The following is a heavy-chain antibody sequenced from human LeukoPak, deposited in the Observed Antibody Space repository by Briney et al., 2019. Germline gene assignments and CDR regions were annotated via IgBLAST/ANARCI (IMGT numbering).Heavy chain of an antibody. CDR1: GFTFSSYW. Sequence: GGSLRLSCAASGFTFSSYWMSWVRQAPGKGLEWVANIKQDGSEKYYVDSVKGRFTISRDNARNSLYLQVNSLRAEDTAVYYCARESGNGDYGFDYWGQGTLVTVSS. CDR2: IKQDGSEK. D-gene: IGHD4-17*01. V-gene: IGHV3-7*01. CDR3: ARESGNGDYGFDY. J-gene: IGHJ4*02.